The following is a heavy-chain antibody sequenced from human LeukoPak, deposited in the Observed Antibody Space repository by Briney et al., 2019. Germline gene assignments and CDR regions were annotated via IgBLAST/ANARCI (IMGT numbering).Heavy chain of an antibody. Sequence: GGSLRLSCAASGFTFSSYWMSWVRQAPGKGLEWVANIKQDGSEKYYVDSVKGRFTISRDNAKNSLYLQMNSLRAEDTAVYYCARESGGSSGWDYYYYMDVWGKGTTVTVSS. V-gene: IGHV3-7*01. CDR3: ARESGGSSGWDYYYYMDV. D-gene: IGHD3-22*01. J-gene: IGHJ6*03. CDR1: GFTFSSYW. CDR2: IKQDGSEK.